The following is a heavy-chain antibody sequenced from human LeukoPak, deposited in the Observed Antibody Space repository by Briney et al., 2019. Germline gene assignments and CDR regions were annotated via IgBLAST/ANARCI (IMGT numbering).Heavy chain of an antibody. CDR3: VSSMVRGGKGMDYYYYYYMDV. J-gene: IGHJ6*03. V-gene: IGHV3-21*04. CDR1: GFTFSSYS. CDR2: ISSSSSYI. Sequence: GGSLRLSCAASGFTFSSYSMNWVRQAPGKGLEWVSSISSSSSYIYYADSVKGRFTISRDNAKNSLYLQMNSLRAEDTAVYYCVSSMVRGGKGMDYYYYYYMDVWGKGTTVTISS. D-gene: IGHD3-10*01.